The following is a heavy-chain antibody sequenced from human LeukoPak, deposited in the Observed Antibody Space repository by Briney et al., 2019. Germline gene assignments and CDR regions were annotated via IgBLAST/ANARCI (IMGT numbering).Heavy chain of an antibody. V-gene: IGHV4-59*01. CDR1: GGSIRGYY. CDR3: AKNSGPRFDY. CDR2: IFYSGTT. Sequence: SETLSLTCTVSGGSIRGYYWSWIRQPPGKGLEWIGYIFYSGTTNYNPSLKSRVTISVDTSRNQFSLKLRSVTAADTAVYYCAKNSGPRFDYWGQGTLVSVSS. J-gene: IGHJ4*02. D-gene: IGHD6-19*01.